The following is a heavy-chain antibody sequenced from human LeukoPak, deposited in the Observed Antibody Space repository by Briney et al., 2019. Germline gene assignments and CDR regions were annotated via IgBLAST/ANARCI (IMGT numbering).Heavy chain of an antibody. V-gene: IGHV4-34*01. CDR3: AGNYVGATSEYFDY. CDR1: GGSFSGYY. D-gene: IGHD1-26*01. J-gene: IGHJ4*02. CDR2: IYHSGST. Sequence: SETLSLTCADYGGSFSGYYWSWIRQPPGKGLEWIGYIYHSGSTYYNPSLKSRVTISVDRSKNQFSLKLSSVTAADTAVYYCAGNYVGATSEYFDYWGQGTLVTVSS.